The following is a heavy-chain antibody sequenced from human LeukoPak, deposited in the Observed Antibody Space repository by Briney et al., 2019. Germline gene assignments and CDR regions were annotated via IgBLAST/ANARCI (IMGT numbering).Heavy chain of an antibody. V-gene: IGHV3-53*01. CDR3: ARGQDYYGSGSYWFDP. CDR2: IYSGGST. CDR1: GFTVSSNY. J-gene: IGHJ5*02. D-gene: IGHD3-10*01. Sequence: PGGSLRLSCAASGFTVSSNYMSWVRQAPGKGLEWVSVIYSGGSTYYADSVKGRFTISRDNSKNTLYPQMNSLRAEDTAVYYCARGQDYYGSGSYWFDPWGQGTLVTVSS.